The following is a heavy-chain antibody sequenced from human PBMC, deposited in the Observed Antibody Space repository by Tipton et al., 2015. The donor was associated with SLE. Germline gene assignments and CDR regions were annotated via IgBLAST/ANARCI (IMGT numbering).Heavy chain of an antibody. D-gene: IGHD5-18*01. V-gene: IGHV4-59*01. J-gene: IGHJ5*02. CDR1: GGSISTYY. Sequence: TLSLTCTVSGGSISTYYWNWIRQPPGKGLEWIGYIYYSGSTNYNPSLKSRVTISVDPSKNQFSLKLSSVTAADTAVYYCARALGYSYGLNWFDPWGQGTLISVSS. CDR3: ARALGYSYGLNWFDP. CDR2: IYYSGST.